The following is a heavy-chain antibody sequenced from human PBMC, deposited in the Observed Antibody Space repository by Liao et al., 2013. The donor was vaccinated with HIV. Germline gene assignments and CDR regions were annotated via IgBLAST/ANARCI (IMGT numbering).Heavy chain of an antibody. D-gene: IGHD5-18*01. Sequence: QVRLQESGPGLVKPSETLSLTCTVSGDSIKKYYWSWVRQPAGKGLEWVGRVYTSGVTNYNPSLKSRVTMSVDTSKNQFSLKLTSVTAADTAVYYCARDMVRGYGFGYFLDYWAREPWSPSPQ. V-gene: IGHV4-4*07. CDR1: GDSIKKYY. CDR2: VYTSGVT. J-gene: IGHJ4*02. CDR3: ARDMVRGYGFGYFLDY.